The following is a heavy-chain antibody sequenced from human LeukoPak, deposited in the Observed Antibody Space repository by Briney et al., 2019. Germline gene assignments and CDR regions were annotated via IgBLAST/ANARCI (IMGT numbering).Heavy chain of an antibody. J-gene: IGHJ5*02. Sequence: PGGSLRLSCAASGFTFSSYAMHWVRQAPGKGLEYVSAISSNGGSTYYANSVKGRFTISRDNSKNTLYLQMGSLRAEDMAVYYCARGSHISNWFDPWGQGTLVTVSS. CDR2: ISSNGGST. CDR3: ARGSHISNWFDP. D-gene: IGHD2-21*01. CDR1: GFTFSSYA. V-gene: IGHV3-64*01.